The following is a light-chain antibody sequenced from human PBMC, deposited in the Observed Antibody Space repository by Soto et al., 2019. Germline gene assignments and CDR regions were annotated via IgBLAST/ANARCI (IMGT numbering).Light chain of an antibody. J-gene: IGLJ1*01. CDR1: SSDVGSYNL. CDR2: EGS. V-gene: IGLV2-23*01. Sequence: QSALTQPASVSGSPGQSITISCTGTSSDVGSYNLVSWYQQHPGKAPKLMIYEGSKRPSGVSNRFSGSKSGNTASLTISGLQAEDEAGYYCCSYAGSRYVFGTGTKLTVL. CDR3: CSYAGSRYV.